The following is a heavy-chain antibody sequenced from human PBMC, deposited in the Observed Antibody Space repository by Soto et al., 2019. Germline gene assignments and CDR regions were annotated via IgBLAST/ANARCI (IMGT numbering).Heavy chain of an antibody. CDR1: GFTFSNAW. V-gene: IGHV3-15*07. D-gene: IGHD4-17*01. CDR2: IKSKTDGGTT. J-gene: IGHJ6*02. Sequence: EVQLVESGGGLVKPGGSLRLSCAASGFTFSNAWMNWVRQAPGKGLEWVGRIKSKTDGGTTDYAAPVKGRFTISRDDSKNTLYLQMNSLKTEDTAVYYCTTDPTTVTTYYYYCGMDVWGQGTTVTVSS. CDR3: TTDPTTVTTYYYYCGMDV.